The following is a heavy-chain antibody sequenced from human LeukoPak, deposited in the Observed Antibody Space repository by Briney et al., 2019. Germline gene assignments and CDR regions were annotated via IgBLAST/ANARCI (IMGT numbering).Heavy chain of an antibody. V-gene: IGHV4-4*02. CDR3: ARPPYSNYGPSWFDP. D-gene: IGHD4-11*01. CDR2: IYHSGST. CDR1: GGSISSSDW. J-gene: IGHJ5*02. Sequence: SETLSLTCAVSGGSISSSDWWSWVRQSPGKGLEWIGEIYHSGSTNYNPSLKTRVTISVDTSKNQFSLQLTSVTAADTAVYYCARPPYSNYGPSWFDPWGQGTLVTVSS.